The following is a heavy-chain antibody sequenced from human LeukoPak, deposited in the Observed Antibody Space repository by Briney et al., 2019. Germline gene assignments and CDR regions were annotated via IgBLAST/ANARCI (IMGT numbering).Heavy chain of an antibody. Sequence: GSLRLSCAASGFTFSSYSMNWVRQAPGKGLEWVSSISSSSSYIYYSDSVKGRFTISRDNAKNSLYLQMNSLRAEDTAVYYCASIYGGNSPSWFDPWGQGTLVTVSS. CDR1: GFTFSSYS. V-gene: IGHV3-21*01. D-gene: IGHD4-23*01. J-gene: IGHJ5*02. CDR2: ISSSSSYI. CDR3: ASIYGGNSPSWFDP.